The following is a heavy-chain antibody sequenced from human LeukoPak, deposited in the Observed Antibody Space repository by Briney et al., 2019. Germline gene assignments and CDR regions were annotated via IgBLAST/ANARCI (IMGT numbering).Heavy chain of an antibody. CDR2: IYYSGST. Sequence: PSETLSLTCTVSGGSISSYYWSWVRQPPGKGLEWIGYIYYSGSTNYNPSLKSRVTISVDTSKNQFSLKLNSVTAADTAVYYCARVSGYDWESFYDYWGQGTLVTVSS. CDR3: ARVSGYDWESFYDY. V-gene: IGHV4-59*01. D-gene: IGHD5-12*01. CDR1: GGSISSYY. J-gene: IGHJ4*02.